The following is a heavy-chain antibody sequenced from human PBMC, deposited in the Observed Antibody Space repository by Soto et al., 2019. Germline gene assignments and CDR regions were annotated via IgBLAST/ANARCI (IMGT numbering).Heavy chain of an antibody. CDR3: ARKIAVAGDYYFDY. Sequence: ASVKVSCKASGYTLTSYAMHWVRQAPGQRLEWMGWINAGNGNTKYSQKFQGRVTITRDTSASTAYMELSSLRSEDTAVYYCARKIAVAGDYYFDYWGQGTLVTAPQ. J-gene: IGHJ4*02. D-gene: IGHD6-19*01. CDR2: INAGNGNT. CDR1: GYTLTSYA. V-gene: IGHV1-3*01.